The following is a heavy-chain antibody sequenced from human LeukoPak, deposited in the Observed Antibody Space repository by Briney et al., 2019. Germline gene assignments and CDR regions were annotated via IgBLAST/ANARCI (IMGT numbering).Heavy chain of an antibody. CDR3: ARGLNYYDSSGYYPYFDY. Sequence: VASVKVSCKASGYTFTGYYMHWVRQAPGQGLEWMGWINPNSGGINYAQKFQGRVTMTRDTSISTAYMELSRLRSDDTAVYYCARGLNYYDSSGYYPYFDYWGQGTLVTVSS. CDR1: GYTFTGYY. CDR2: INPNSGGI. V-gene: IGHV1-2*02. D-gene: IGHD3-22*01. J-gene: IGHJ4*02.